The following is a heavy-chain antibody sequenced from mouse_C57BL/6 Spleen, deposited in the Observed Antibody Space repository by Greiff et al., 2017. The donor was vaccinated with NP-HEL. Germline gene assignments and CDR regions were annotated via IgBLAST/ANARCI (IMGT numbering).Heavy chain of an antibody. V-gene: IGHV1-52*01. CDR2: IDPSDSET. D-gene: IGHD2-12*01. CDR1: GYTFTSYW. J-gene: IGHJ3*01. Sequence: QVQLQQPGAELVRPGSSVKLSCKASGYTFTSYWMHWVKQRPIQGLEWIGNIDPSDSETHYNQKFKDKATLTVDKSSSTAYMQLGSLTSEVSAVYYCARGAYYSPHWFAYWGQGTLVTVSA. CDR3: ARGAYYSPHWFAY.